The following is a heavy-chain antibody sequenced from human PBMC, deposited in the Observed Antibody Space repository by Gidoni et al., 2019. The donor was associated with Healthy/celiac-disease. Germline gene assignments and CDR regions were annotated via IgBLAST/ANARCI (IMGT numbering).Heavy chain of an antibody. CDR1: GGSFSGCY. D-gene: IGHD5-18*01. V-gene: IGHV4-34*01. Sequence: QVQLQQWGAGLLKPSETLSLTCAVYGGSFSGCYWSWIRQPPGKGLEWIGEINHSGRTNYTPSLKSRVTKSVDTSKNQFSLKLSSVTAADTAVYYCARCGGYSYGYYYYYYMDVWGKGTTVTVSS. CDR2: INHSGRT. J-gene: IGHJ6*03. CDR3: ARCGGYSYGYYYYYYMDV.